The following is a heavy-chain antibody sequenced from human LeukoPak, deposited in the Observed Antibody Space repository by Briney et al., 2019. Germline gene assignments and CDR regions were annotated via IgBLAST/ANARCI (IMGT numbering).Heavy chain of an antibody. Sequence: GGSLRLSCAASGCTFSSYSMNWVRQAPGKGLEWVSSISSSSSYIYYADSVKGRFTISRDNSKNTLYLQMNSLRAEDTAVYYCAKGSLGWLGELFDPCGQGTLVTVSS. D-gene: IGHD3-10*01. J-gene: IGHJ5*02. CDR2: ISSSSSYI. CDR3: AKGSLGWLGELFDP. V-gene: IGHV3-21*01. CDR1: GCTFSSYS.